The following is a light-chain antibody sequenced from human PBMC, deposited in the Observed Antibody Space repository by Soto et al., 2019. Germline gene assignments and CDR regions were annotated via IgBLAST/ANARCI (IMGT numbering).Light chain of an antibody. Sequence: EIVLTQSPVTLSLSPGERATLSCRASQSVSSSNLAWYQQKTGQAPRLLIYGTSSRATGIPDRFSGSGSGTVFTLTISRLEPEDFAVYYCQQYGTSPPYTFGQGTKLEIK. CDR1: QSVSSSN. CDR2: GTS. J-gene: IGKJ2*01. CDR3: QQYGTSPPYT. V-gene: IGKV3-20*01.